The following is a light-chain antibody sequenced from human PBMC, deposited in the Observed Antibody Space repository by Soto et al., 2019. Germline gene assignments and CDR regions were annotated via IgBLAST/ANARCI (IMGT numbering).Light chain of an antibody. J-gene: IGLJ2*01. V-gene: IGLV1-44*01. Sequence: QSVLTQPPSASGTPGQRVTISFSGSSSKIGSKTVNWYQQLPGTAPKLVIYSNNQRPSGVPDRFSGSKSGTSASLAISGLQSEDEADYYCVAWDDSLNGYVVFGGGTKVPVL. CDR3: VAWDDSLNGYVV. CDR1: SSKIGSKT. CDR2: SNN.